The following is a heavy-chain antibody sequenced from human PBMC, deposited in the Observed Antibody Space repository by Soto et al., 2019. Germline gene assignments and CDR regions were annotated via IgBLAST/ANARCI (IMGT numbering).Heavy chain of an antibody. CDR1: GYTFTSYY. CDR3: ARDLLGYYDSSGSNWFDP. D-gene: IGHD3-22*01. J-gene: IGHJ5*02. CDR2: INPSGGST. V-gene: IGHV1-46*01. Sequence: GASVKVSCKASGYTFTSYYMHWVRQAPGQGLEWMGIINPSGGSTSYAQKFQGRVTMTRDTSTSTVYMELSSLRSEDTAVYYCARDLLGYYDSSGSNWFDPWGQGTLVTVSS.